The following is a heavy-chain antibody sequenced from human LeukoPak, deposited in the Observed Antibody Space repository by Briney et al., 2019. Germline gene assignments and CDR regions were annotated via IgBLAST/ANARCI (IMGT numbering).Heavy chain of an antibody. V-gene: IGHV1-18*01. D-gene: IGHD2-15*01. Sequence: GASVKVSCKASVYTFTSYGISWVRQAPGQRLEWMGWISVYNGHTNYAQKLQDRVTMTTDTATNTAYRELRSLRSDDTAVNHWARFCSGGGCYHNWFDPWGQGTLVTVSS. CDR2: ISVYNGHT. CDR3: ARFCSGGGCYHNWFDP. J-gene: IGHJ5*02. CDR1: VYTFTSYG.